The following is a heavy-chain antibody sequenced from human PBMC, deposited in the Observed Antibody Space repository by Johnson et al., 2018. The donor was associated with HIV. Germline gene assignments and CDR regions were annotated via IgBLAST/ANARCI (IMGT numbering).Heavy chain of an antibody. CDR2: IYSGGNT. D-gene: IGHD1-14*01. V-gene: IGHV3-53*01. Sequence: RQAPGKGLEWVSVIYSGGNTYYADSVRGRFTISRDDAKNSLYLQMNRLRAEDTAVYYCAKDQGSEQRNDAFDIWGQGTMVTVSS. J-gene: IGHJ3*02. CDR3: AKDQGSEQRNDAFDI.